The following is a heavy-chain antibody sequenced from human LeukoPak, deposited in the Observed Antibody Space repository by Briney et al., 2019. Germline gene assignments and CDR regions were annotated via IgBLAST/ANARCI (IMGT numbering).Heavy chain of an antibody. J-gene: IGHJ4*02. Sequence: SETLSLTCTVSGDSVSGISFYWSWIRQPPGKGLQYIGYIQYSGSTNYNPSLKSRVTISVNTSKNQFSLKLSSVTAADTAVYYCARYYDRSGYWSTPHFDYWGQGTLVTVSS. CDR1: GDSVSGISFY. CDR3: ARYYDRSGYWSTPHFDY. V-gene: IGHV4-61*01. CDR2: IQYSGST. D-gene: IGHD3-22*01.